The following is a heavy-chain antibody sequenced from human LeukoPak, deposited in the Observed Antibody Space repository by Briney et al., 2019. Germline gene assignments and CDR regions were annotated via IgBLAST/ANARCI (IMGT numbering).Heavy chain of an antibody. V-gene: IGHV3-30*04. Sequence: PGGSLRLSCAASGFTFSSYAMHWVRQAPGKGLEWVAVISYDGSNKYYADSVKGRFTISRDNSKNTLYLQMNGLRAEDTAVYYCARGPDYYDSSGYAKFDYWGQGTLVTVSS. CDR2: ISYDGSNK. CDR3: ARGPDYYDSSGYAKFDY. D-gene: IGHD3-22*01. J-gene: IGHJ4*02. CDR1: GFTFSSYA.